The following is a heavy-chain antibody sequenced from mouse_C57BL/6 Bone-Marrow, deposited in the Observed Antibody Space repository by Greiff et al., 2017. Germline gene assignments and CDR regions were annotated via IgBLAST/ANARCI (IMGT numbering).Heavy chain of an antibody. V-gene: IGHV1-59*01. Sequence: QVQLQQPGAELVRPGTSVKLSCKASGYTFTSYWMHWVKQRPGQGLEWIGVIDPSDSYTNYNQQFKGKATLTVDTSSSTAYMQLSSLTSEDAAVYYCASLRDYYGSRRYFDVWGTGTTVTVSS. J-gene: IGHJ1*03. CDR2: IDPSDSYT. CDR1: GYTFTSYW. D-gene: IGHD1-1*01. CDR3: ASLRDYYGSRRYFDV.